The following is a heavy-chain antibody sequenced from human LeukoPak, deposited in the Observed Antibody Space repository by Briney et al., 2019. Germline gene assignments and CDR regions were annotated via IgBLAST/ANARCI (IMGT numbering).Heavy chain of an antibody. CDR1: GYTFTSYG. J-gene: IGHJ4*02. CDR2: INPNSGGT. Sequence: GASVKVSCKASGYTFTSYGISWVRQAPGHGLECMGRINPNSGGTNYAQKLQGRVTMTRDTSISTACMERSRLRSDDTAVYDCATSSEGGYSYGSDIDYWGQGTLVTVSS. CDR3: ATSSEGGYSYGSDIDY. D-gene: IGHD5-18*01. V-gene: IGHV1-2*06.